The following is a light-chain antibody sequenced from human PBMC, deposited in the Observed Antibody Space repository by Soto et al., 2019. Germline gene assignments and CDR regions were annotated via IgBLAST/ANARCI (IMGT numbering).Light chain of an antibody. J-gene: IGKJ5*01. CDR3: QQRSNWPPIT. V-gene: IGKV3D-20*02. Sequence: EIVMTQSPATLSVSPGERATLSCRASQSVSSSYLAWYQQKPGQAPRLLIYGVSSRATGIPDRFSGSGSGTDFTLTISGLEPEDFAIYYCQQRSNWPPITFGQGTRLEI. CDR1: QSVSSSY. CDR2: GVS.